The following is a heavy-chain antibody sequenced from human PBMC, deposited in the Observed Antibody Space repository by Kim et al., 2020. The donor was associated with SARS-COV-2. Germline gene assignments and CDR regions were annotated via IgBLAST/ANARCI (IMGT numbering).Heavy chain of an antibody. CDR3: AGAMVRGVIITGGMDV. V-gene: IGHV3-53*01. CDR2: IYSGGST. J-gene: IGHJ6*02. D-gene: IGHD3-10*01. CDR1: GFTVSSNY. Sequence: GGSLRLSCAASGFTVSSNYMSWVRQAPGKGLEWVSVIYSGGSTYYADSVKGRFTISRDNSKNTLYLQMNSLGAEDTAVYYCAGAMVRGVIITGGMDVWGQGTTVTVSS.